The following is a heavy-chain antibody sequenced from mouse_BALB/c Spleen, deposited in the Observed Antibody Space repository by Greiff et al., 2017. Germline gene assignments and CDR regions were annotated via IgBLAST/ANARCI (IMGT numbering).Heavy chain of an antibody. CDR3: KGGLLAFAY. D-gene: IGHD2-3*01. CDR2: IDPENGDT. V-gene: IGHV14-4*02. J-gene: IGHJ3*01. Sequence: VQLQQSGAELVRSGASVKLSCTASGFNIKDYYMHWVKQRPEQGLEWIGWIDPENGDTEYAPKFQGKATMTADTSSNTAYLQLSSLTSEDTAVYYCKGGLLAFAYWGQGTLVTVSA. CDR1: GFNIKDYY.